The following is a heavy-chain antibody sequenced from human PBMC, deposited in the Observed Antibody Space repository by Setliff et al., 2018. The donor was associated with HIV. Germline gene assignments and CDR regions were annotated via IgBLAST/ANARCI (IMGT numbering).Heavy chain of an antibody. D-gene: IGHD3-3*01. J-gene: IGHJ4*02. CDR2: VYHSGTT. CDR3: MRGRSITIFGVAYFDF. CDR1: GYPISTAYY. Sequence: TLSLTCAVSGYPISTAYYWGWIRQPPGKGLEWIGSVYHSGTTYYNPSLKSRVTISVDMSNNQFSLKVTSVTAADTAVYYCMRGRSITIFGVAYFDFWGQGTQVTVSS. V-gene: IGHV4-38-2*01.